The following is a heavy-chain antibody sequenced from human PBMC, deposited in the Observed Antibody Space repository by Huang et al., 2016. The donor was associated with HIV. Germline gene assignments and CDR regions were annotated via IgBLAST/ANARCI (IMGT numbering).Heavy chain of an antibody. CDR1: NFDFSSYW. CDR3: ARDPFIKAFDI. V-gene: IGHV3-7*01. J-gene: IGHJ3*02. Sequence: EVQLVESGGGLVQPGGSLRLYCAASNFDFSSYWMMWLRKVPGNGLEGVANIREDSGQKDYLDSVKGRFIISRDNPKKSLYLQMNNLRAEDAAVYYCARDPFIKAFDIWGQGTLVTVSS. CDR2: IREDSGQK.